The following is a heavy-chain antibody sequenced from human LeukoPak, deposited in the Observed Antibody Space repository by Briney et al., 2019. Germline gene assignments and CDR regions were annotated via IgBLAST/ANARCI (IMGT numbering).Heavy chain of an antibody. Sequence: SETLSLTCTVSGGSISSYYWSRIRQPPGKGLEWIGYIYYSGSTNYNPSLKSRVTISVDTSKNQFSLKLSSVTAADTAVYYCARGYPVFPRLADYWGQGTLVTASS. D-gene: IGHD1-1*01. CDR1: GGSISSYY. V-gene: IGHV4-59*01. CDR2: IYYSGST. J-gene: IGHJ4*02. CDR3: ARGYPVFPRLADY.